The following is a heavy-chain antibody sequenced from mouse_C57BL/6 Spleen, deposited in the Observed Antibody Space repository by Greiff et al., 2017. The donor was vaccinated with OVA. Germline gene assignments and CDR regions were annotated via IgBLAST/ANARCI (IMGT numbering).Heavy chain of an antibody. D-gene: IGHD1-1*01. CDR2: IWTGGGT. CDR1: GFSLTSYA. CDR3: ARNPPHYYGSSGGYYIDY. Sequence: QVQLKESGPGLVAPSQSLSITCTVSGFSLTSYAISWVRQPPGKGLEWLGVIWTGGGTNYNSALKPSLSISKDNSKSQVFLKMNSLQTDDTARYYCARNPPHYYGSSGGYYIDYWGQGTTLTVSS. J-gene: IGHJ2*01. V-gene: IGHV2-9-1*01.